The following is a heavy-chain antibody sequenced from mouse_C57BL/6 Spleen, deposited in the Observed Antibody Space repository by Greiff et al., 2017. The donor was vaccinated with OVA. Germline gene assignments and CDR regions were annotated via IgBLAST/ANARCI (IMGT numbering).Heavy chain of an antibody. CDR1: GFTFSSYA. CDR2: ISSGGDYI. V-gene: IGHV5-9-1*02. J-gene: IGHJ4*01. Sequence: EVQGVESGEGLVKPGGSLKLSCAASGFTFSSYAMSWVRQTPEKRLEWVAYISSGGDYIYYADTVKGRFTISRDNARNTLYLQMSSLKSEDTAMYYCTLEGLVYAMDYWGQGTSVTVSS. CDR3: TLEGLVYAMDY.